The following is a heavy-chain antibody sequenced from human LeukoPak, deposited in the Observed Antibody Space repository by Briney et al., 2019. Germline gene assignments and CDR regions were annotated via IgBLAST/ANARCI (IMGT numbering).Heavy chain of an antibody. CDR3: ARGAALYYFDW. CDR2: IYTSGIT. CDR1: GASISSGGYY. V-gene: IGHV4-61*02. D-gene: IGHD6-6*01. J-gene: IGHJ4*02. Sequence: PSQTLSLTCTVSGASISSGGYYWSWIRQPAGKGLEWIGRIYTSGITNYNPSLESRVTISLDTSENQFSLKLSSVTAADTAVYYCARGAALYYFDWWGQGTLVTVSS.